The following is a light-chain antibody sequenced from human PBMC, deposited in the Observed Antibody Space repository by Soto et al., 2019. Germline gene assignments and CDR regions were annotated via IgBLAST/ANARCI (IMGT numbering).Light chain of an antibody. CDR3: QQRSNWPPTRT. V-gene: IGKV3-15*01. CDR2: DAS. CDR1: LSVSRN. J-gene: IGKJ1*01. Sequence: EIVMTQSPATLSVSPGERATLSCRASLSVSRNLALYQQKPGQAPRLLIFDASTRATGTPARFSGSGSGTEFTLTITSLQSEDFAVYYCQQRSNWPPTRTFGQGTKVDIK.